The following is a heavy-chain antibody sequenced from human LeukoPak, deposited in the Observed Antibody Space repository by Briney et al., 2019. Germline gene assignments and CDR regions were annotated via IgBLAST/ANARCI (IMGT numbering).Heavy chain of an antibody. V-gene: IGHV3-73*01. J-gene: IGHJ4*02. CDR1: GFTFSGSA. D-gene: IGHD3-3*01. Sequence: GGSLRLSCAASGFTFSGSAMHWVRQASGKGLEWVGRIRSEPNSYATAYAASVKGRFTISRDDSKNTAYLQMNSLKTEDTAVYYCANTYYDFWSGYYWGQGTLVTVSS. CDR2: IRSEPNSYAT. CDR3: ANTYYDFWSGYY.